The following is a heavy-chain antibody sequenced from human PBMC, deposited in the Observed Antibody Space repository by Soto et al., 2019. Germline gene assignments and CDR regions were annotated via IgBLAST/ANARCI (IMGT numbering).Heavy chain of an antibody. CDR3: AKKAVPDSGINYYGMVV. D-gene: IGHD3-10*01. V-gene: IGHV3-23*01. J-gene: IGHJ6*02. CDR2: LSGSGKTT. Sequence: GGSLRLSCAGTGFNFGRYVMNWVRQAPGKGLEWVSGLSGSGKTTYYTDSVTGRFTISRDNSRNILYLQMSTLRADDSAIYYCAKKAVPDSGINYYGMVVWGQGTTVTVSS. CDR1: GFNFGRYV.